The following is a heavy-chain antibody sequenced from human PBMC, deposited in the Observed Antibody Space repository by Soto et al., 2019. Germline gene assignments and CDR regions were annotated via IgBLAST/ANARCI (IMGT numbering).Heavy chain of an antibody. V-gene: IGHV4-34*01. J-gene: IGHJ6*02. CDR1: GGSFSGYY. CDR2: ISHSGST. CDR3: AREKYQLLYYYNGMDV. D-gene: IGHD2-2*01. Sequence: ASETLSLTCAVYGGSFSGYYWSWIRQPPGKGLEWIGEISHSGSTNYNPSLKSRVTISVDTSKNQFSLKVSSVTAADTAVYYCAREKYQLLYYYNGMDVWGQGTTVTVSS.